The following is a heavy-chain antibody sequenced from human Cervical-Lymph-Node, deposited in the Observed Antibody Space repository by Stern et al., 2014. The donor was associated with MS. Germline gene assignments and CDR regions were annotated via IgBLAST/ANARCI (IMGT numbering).Heavy chain of an antibody. CDR3: ARERRVLFDT. CDR1: GYTFMTSA. CDR2: INIVNGIT. Sequence: QVQLVESGAEVKKPGASVKVSCKTSGYTFMTSAMHWVRQAPGQGLEWMGWINIVNGITKYSQKFEGRISITTDTSANTGYIEVSSLTPGDTAVYYCARERRVLFDTWGQGTLVSVSS. V-gene: IGHV1-3*04. D-gene: IGHD3-10*01. J-gene: IGHJ5*02.